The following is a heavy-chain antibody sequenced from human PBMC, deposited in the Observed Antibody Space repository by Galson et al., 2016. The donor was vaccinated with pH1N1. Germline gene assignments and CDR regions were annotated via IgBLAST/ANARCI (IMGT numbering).Heavy chain of an antibody. J-gene: IGHJ4*02. CDR3: AKMARTSGPDSEYYFDF. V-gene: IGHV4-34*01. D-gene: IGHD1-1*01. CDR1: GGSFSDSS. Sequence: LSLTCAVYGGSFSDSSWGWIRQPPGKGLEWIGEINRSGGASYNASLRSRVTISVDTSKNQFSLRLSSMTAADTAVYYCAKMARTSGPDSEYYFDFWGQGMLVTVSS. CDR2: INRSGGA.